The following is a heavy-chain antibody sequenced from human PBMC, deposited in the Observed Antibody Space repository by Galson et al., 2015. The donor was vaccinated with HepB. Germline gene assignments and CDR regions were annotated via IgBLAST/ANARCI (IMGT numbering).Heavy chain of an antibody. V-gene: IGHV6-1*01. J-gene: IGHJ4*02. D-gene: IGHD2/OR15-2a*01. CDR2: TFYRSMWKN. Sequence: CAISGDSVSSNSAAWNWIRQSPSRGLEWLGRTFYRSMWKNDYAIFVSGRITINPDTSANQFSLQLNSVTPEDTAVYYCTRDLSMRFDYWGQGTMVTVAS. CDR3: TRDLSMRFDY. CDR1: GDSVSSNSAA.